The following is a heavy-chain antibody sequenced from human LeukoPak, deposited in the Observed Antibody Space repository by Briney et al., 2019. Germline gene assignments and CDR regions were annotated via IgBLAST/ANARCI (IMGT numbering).Heavy chain of an antibody. Sequence: GASVKVSCKASGYTFTSYGISWVRQAPGQGLEWMGWISAYNGNTNFAQKLQGRVTMTTDTSTSTAYMELRSLVSDDTAIYYCARNFDGSPHYYFDYWGQGTLVTVSS. CDR1: GYTFTSYG. CDR3: ARNFDGSPHYYFDY. D-gene: IGHD3-9*01. CDR2: ISAYNGNT. J-gene: IGHJ4*02. V-gene: IGHV1-18*01.